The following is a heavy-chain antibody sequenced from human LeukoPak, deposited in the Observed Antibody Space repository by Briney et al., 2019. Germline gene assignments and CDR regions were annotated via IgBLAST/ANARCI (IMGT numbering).Heavy chain of an antibody. CDR2: MNPNSGNT. CDR1: GYTFTSYG. J-gene: IGHJ5*02. CDR3: ARDNSVRDEAWWFNP. D-gene: IGHD5-24*01. V-gene: IGHV1-8*01. Sequence: ASVKVSCKASGYTFTSYGINWVRQATGQGLEWMGWMNPNSGNTGYAQKFQGRVTMTRNTSISTAYLELSSLRSEDTAVYYCARDNSVRDEAWWFNPWGQGTLVTVSS.